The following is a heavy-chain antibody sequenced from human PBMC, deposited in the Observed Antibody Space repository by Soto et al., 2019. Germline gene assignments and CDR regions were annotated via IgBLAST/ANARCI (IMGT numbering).Heavy chain of an antibody. CDR3: ARTAAAGKYYYGVDV. Sequence: GESLKISCKGSGYYFTNYWIGWVRQMPGKGLEWMGIIYPGDSDTRYSPSFQGQVTISADKSISTAYLQWSSLKASDTAIYYCARTAAAGKYYYGVDVWGQGTTVTVSS. CDR1: GYYFTNYW. J-gene: IGHJ6*02. V-gene: IGHV5-51*01. D-gene: IGHD6-13*01. CDR2: IYPGDSDT.